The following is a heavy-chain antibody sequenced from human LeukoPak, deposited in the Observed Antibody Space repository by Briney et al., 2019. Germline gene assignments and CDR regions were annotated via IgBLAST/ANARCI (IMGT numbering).Heavy chain of an antibody. CDR3: ARGRTFHDSTGFGY. J-gene: IGHJ4*02. CDR2: IYFSGST. V-gene: IGHV4-59*01. CDR1: GGSISSYY. Sequence: SETLSLTCTVSGGSISSYYWSWIRQPPGEGLEWIGHIYFSGSTNYNPSLKSRVTISVDTSKNQFSLKMNSVPAADTAVYYCARGRTFHDSTGFGYWGQGTLVTVSS. D-gene: IGHD3-22*01.